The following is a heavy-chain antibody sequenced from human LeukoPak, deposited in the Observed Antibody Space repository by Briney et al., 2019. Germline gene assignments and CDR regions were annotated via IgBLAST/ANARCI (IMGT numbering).Heavy chain of an antibody. V-gene: IGHV4-39*01. CDR2: IYDSGST. D-gene: IGHD1-26*01. CDR3: ARRNSGTYYGLFDP. J-gene: IGHJ5*02. CDR1: GGSIRSSYYY. Sequence: PSETLSLTCTVSGGSIRSSYYYWGWIRQPPGKGLEWIGSIYDSGSTYYNPSLKSRVTISVDTSKNQFSLKLNSVTAADSAVYYCARRNSGTYYGLFDPWGQGTLVIVSS.